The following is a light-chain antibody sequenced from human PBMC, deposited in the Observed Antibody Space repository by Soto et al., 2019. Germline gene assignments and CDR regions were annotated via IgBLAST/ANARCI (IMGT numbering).Light chain of an antibody. CDR2: DES. Sequence: EIVLTQSPGTLSFSPGDRATLSCRASQTVSSRFLAWYQQKTGQAPRLLIYDESNRATGIPDRLSGTGSETDLTLTISRLEPEDFAVYYCQQYDNSPITFGQGTRREIK. CDR1: QTVSSRF. J-gene: IGKJ5*01. V-gene: IGKV3-20*01. CDR3: QQYDNSPIT.